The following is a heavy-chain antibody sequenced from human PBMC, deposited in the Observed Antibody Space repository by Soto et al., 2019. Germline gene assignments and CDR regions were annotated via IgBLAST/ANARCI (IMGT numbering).Heavy chain of an antibody. CDR3: ARRLYGDYDY. D-gene: IGHD4-17*01. Sequence: ASVKVSCKASGYSFTTSGITWMRQAPGQGLEWMGWISTYNGNKNYAQKLQDRVTLTTDTSTSTAYMELRSLRSDDTAVYYCARRLYGDYDYWGQGTLVTVSS. CDR1: GYSFTTSG. CDR2: ISTYNGNK. V-gene: IGHV1-18*01. J-gene: IGHJ4*02.